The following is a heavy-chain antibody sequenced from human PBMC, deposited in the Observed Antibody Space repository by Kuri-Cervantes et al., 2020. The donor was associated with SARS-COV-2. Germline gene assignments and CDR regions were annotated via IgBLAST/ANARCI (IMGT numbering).Heavy chain of an antibody. CDR1: GFTFSSYG. J-gene: IGHJ4*02. Sequence: GESLKISCVASGFTFSSYGMHWVRQAPGKGLEWVAVISYDGSNKYYADSVKGRFTISRDNSKNTLYLQMNSLRAEDTAVYYCAKAPLLASSGSYCDYWGQGTLVTVSS. CDR2: ISYDGSNK. D-gene: IGHD1-26*01. V-gene: IGHV3-30*18. CDR3: AKAPLLASSGSYCDY.